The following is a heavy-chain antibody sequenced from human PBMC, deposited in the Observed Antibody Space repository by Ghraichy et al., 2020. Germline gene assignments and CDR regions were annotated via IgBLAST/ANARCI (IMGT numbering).Heavy chain of an antibody. Sequence: GGSLRLSCAASGFTFSSYAMSWVRQAPGKGLEWVSAISGSGGSTYYADSVKGRFTISRDNSKNTLYLQMNSLRAEDTAVYYCAKSGAAGTSWGYYYYYYYMDVWGKGTTVTVSS. J-gene: IGHJ6*03. CDR1: GFTFSSYA. CDR3: AKSGAAGTSWGYYYYYYYMDV. D-gene: IGHD6-13*01. CDR2: ISGSGGST. V-gene: IGHV3-23*01.